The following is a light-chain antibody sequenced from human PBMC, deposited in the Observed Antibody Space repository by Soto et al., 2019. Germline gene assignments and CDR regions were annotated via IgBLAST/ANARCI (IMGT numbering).Light chain of an antibody. CDR2: KAS. CDR1: QSISSW. V-gene: IGKV1-5*03. Sequence: DIQMTQSPSTLSASVGDRVTITCRASQSISSWLAWYQQKPGKAPKLLIYKASSLERGVPSRFSDSGSGTEFTLTISSLQPDDFATYYCQQYNSYSSTFGQGTKVEI. CDR3: QQYNSYSST. J-gene: IGKJ1*01.